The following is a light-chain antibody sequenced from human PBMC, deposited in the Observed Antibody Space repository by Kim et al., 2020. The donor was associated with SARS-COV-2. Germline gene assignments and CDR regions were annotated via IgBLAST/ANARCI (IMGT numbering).Light chain of an antibody. CDR2: DGS. V-gene: IGKV3-11*01. J-gene: IGKJ4*01. CDR1: QNIYSY. Sequence: EIVLTQSPATLSLSPGEGATLSCRASQNIYSYLAWYQQKPGQAPRLLIYDGSNRAAGIPARFSGSGSGTDFTLTISSLEPEDFAIYYCQQRSHWPTFVGGTKVDIK. CDR3: QQRSHWPT.